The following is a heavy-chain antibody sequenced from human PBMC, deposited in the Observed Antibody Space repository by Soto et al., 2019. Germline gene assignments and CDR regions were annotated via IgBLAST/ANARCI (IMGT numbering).Heavy chain of an antibody. V-gene: IGHV4-59*12. CDR2: IYYSGST. J-gene: IGHJ6*02. Sequence: PSETLSLTCTVSGGSISSYYWSWIRQPPGKGLEWIGYIYYSGSTNYNPSLKSRVTISVDTSKNQFSLKLSSVTAADTAVYYCARGGGIIQWLDIYYYYGMDVWGQGTTVTVSS. CDR3: ARGGGIIQWLDIYYYYGMDV. D-gene: IGHD6-19*01. CDR1: GGSISSYY.